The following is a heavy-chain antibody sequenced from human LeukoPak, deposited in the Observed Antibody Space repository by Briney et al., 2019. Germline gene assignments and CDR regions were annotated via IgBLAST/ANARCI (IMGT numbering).Heavy chain of an antibody. CDR3: ASARHGDYVWDY. CDR1: GYSFTYW. D-gene: IGHD4-17*01. Sequence: GESLTISCKGSGYSFTYWIGWVRQMPGKGLEWMGIIYSGDSHTKYSPSFQGRVTISADKSISTAYLQWSSLEASDTAMYYCASARHGDYVWDYWGQGTLVTVSS. J-gene: IGHJ4*02. CDR2: IYSGDSHT. V-gene: IGHV5-51*01.